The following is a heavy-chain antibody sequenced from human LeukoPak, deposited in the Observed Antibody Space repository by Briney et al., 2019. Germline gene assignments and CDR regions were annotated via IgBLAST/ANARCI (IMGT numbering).Heavy chain of an antibody. CDR2: ISSSSSYI. J-gene: IGHJ6*02. V-gene: IGHV3-21*01. D-gene: IGHD6-13*01. CDR1: RFTFSSYS. Sequence: GGSLRLSCAASRFTFSSYSMSWVRQAPGKGLEWVSSISSSSSYIYYADSVKGRFTISRDNAKNSLYLQMNSLRAEDTAVYYCASRYEQQLAIYYYYYGMDVWGQGTTVTVSS. CDR3: ASRYEQQLAIYYYYYGMDV.